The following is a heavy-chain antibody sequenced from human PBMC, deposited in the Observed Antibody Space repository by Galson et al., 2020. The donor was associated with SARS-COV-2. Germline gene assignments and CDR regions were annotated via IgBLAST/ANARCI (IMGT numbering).Heavy chain of an antibody. CDR2: IYYSGST. D-gene: IGHD6-13*01. CDR1: GGSISSHY. V-gene: IGHV4-59*11. Sequence: SETLSLTCTVSGGSISSHYWSWIRQPPGKGLEWIGYIYYSGSTNYNPSLKSRVTISVDTSKNQFSLKLSSVTAADMAVYYCARNLGYRLGGYYMDVWGKGTTVTVSS. CDR3: ARNLGYRLGGYYMDV. J-gene: IGHJ6*03.